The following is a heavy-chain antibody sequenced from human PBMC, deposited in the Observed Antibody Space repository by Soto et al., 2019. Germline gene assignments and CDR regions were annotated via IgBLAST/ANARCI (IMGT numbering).Heavy chain of an antibody. Sequence: SGPTLVNPTQTLTLTCTFSGFSLSTSEVGVGWIRQPPGKALEWLALIYWDDDKRYSPSLKSRLTITKDTSKNQVVLTMTNMDPVDTATYYCAHRPHRAGRLPITSYFDYWGQGALVTVS. CDR1: GFSLSTSEVG. CDR3: AHRPHRAGRLPITSYFDY. D-gene: IGHD1-20*01. CDR2: IYWDDDK. J-gene: IGHJ4*02. V-gene: IGHV2-5*02.